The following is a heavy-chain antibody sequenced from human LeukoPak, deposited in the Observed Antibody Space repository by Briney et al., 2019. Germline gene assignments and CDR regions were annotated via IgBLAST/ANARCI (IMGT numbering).Heavy chain of an antibody. V-gene: IGHV3-23*01. CDR3: ASSKWELRAFDI. D-gene: IGHD1-26*01. J-gene: IGHJ3*02. CDR1: GFSFSSFA. Sequence: GGSLRLSCAASGFSFSSFAMSWVRQAPGKGLEWVSAITGSGSNTYYADSVKGRFTISRDNSKNTLYLQMNSLRAEDTAVYYCASSKWELRAFDIWGQGTMVTVSS. CDR2: ITGSGSNT.